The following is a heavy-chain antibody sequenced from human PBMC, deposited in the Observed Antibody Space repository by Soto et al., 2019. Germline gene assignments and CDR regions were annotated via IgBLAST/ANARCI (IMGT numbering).Heavy chain of an antibody. J-gene: IGHJ5*02. V-gene: IGHV1-18*01. CDR3: ARDHWEVPAAAPYNCFDP. CDR2: ISAYNGNT. Sequence: QVQLVQSGAEVKKPGASVKVSCKASGYTFTSYGITWVRQAPGQGLEWMGWISAYNGNTNYAQKLQGRVTMTTDTSTRTACMELRSLRSDATAVYYCARDHWEVPAAAPYNCFDPWGQGTLVAVSS. CDR1: GYTFTSYG. D-gene: IGHD2-2*01.